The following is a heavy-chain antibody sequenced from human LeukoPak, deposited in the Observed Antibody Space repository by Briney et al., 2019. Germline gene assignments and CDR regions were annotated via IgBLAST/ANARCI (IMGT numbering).Heavy chain of an antibody. V-gene: IGHV1-2*04. CDR1: GYTFTGYY. CDR3: ARGVYGSRPRYFDY. J-gene: IGHJ4*02. D-gene: IGHD3-10*01. CDR2: INPNSGGT. Sequence: RASVKVSCKASGYTFTGYYMHWVREAPGQGLKWMGWINPNSGGTNYAQKFQGWVTMTRATSISTAYMELSRLRSDDTAVYYCARGVYGSRPRYFDYWGQGTLVTVSS.